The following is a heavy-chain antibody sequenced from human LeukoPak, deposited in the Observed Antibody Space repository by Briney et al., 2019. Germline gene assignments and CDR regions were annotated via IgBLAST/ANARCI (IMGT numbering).Heavy chain of an antibody. CDR3: AKEEWLLAVYFDY. Sequence: GGSLRLSCAASGFTFSSYGMSWVRQAPGKGLEWVSAISGSGGSTYYANSVQGRFTVSRDNSKNTLYLQMNSLRAEDTAVYYCAKEEWLLAVYFDYWGQGTLVTVSS. J-gene: IGHJ4*02. D-gene: IGHD3-3*01. V-gene: IGHV3-23*01. CDR2: ISGSGGST. CDR1: GFTFSSYG.